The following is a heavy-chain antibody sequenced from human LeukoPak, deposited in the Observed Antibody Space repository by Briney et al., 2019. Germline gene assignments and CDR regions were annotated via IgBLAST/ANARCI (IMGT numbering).Heavy chain of an antibody. CDR3: ARERQLERRRAFDI. CDR1: GYTFTGYY. V-gene: IGHV1-2*02. J-gene: IGHJ3*02. D-gene: IGHD1-1*01. Sequence: ASVKVSCKASGYTFTGYYMHWVRQAPGQGLEWTGWINPNSGGTNYAQKFQGRVTMTRDTSISTAYMELSRLRSDDTAVYYCARERQLERRRAFDIWGQGTMVTVSS. CDR2: INPNSGGT.